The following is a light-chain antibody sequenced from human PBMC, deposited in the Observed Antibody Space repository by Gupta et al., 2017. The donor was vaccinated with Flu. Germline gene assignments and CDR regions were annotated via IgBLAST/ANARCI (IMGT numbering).Light chain of an antibody. CDR1: SRDVGSYNY. Sequence: QPALSQPRSVSGSPGESVTISCTGTSRDVGSYNYVSWYQQHPGKAHKLMISDVSERPAGVPDRFSGSKSGNTASLTVSGLQAEDEADYYCCSLAGSTSWVFGGGTKLTVL. V-gene: IGLV2-11*01. CDR3: CSLAGSTSWV. J-gene: IGLJ3*02. CDR2: DVS.